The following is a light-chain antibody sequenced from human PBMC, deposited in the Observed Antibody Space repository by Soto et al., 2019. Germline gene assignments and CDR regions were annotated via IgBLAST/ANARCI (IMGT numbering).Light chain of an antibody. J-gene: IGKJ1*01. Sequence: EIVLTQSPGTLSLSPGERATLSCRASQSVSSSYLAWYQQKPGQAPRLLIYGASSRATGIPDRFSGSGSGTGFTLNISRLEPEDFAVYYCQQYGSSFGQGTKVEIK. CDR2: GAS. CDR3: QQYGSS. V-gene: IGKV3-20*01. CDR1: QSVSSSY.